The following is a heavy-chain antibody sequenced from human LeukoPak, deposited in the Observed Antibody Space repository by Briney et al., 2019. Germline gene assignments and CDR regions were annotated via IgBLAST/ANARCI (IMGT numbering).Heavy chain of an antibody. CDR3: ARGIWSSSSFGY. CDR2: LTYDGTT. Sequence: PSETLSLTCAVHGGSFSGYYRTWIRRPPGKGLEWIGVLTYDGTTHYNPSLKSRITISIDTSKNHFSLNLNSVTAADTAVYYCARGIWSSSSFGYWGQGTLVTVSS. J-gene: IGHJ4*02. CDR1: GGSFSGYY. V-gene: IGHV4-34*01. D-gene: IGHD6-6*01.